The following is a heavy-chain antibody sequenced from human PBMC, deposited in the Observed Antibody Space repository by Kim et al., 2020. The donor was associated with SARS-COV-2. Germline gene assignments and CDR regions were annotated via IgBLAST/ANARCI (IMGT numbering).Heavy chain of an antibody. J-gene: IGHJ6*02. CDR3: AKAGGLWFGELGFSYGMDV. V-gene: IGHV3-23*01. D-gene: IGHD3-10*01. Sequence: KGRFTISRDNSKTTLYLQMNSLRAEDTAVYYCAKAGGLWFGELGFSYGMDVWGQGTTVTVSS.